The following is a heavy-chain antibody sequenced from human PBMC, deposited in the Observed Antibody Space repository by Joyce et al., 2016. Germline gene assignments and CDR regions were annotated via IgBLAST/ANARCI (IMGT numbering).Heavy chain of an antibody. CDR2: IYSGGSGGST. Sequence: EVQLVESGGGLIQPGGSLRLSCAASGFTVSSNYMSWVRQAPGKGREWVSIIYSGGSGGSTYYADSVKGRFTSSRDNSKNTLYLQMNSLRAEDTAVYYCARSLAYDYGDYIFNYWGQGTLVTVSS. CDR3: ARSLAYDYGDYIFNY. D-gene: IGHD4-17*01. J-gene: IGHJ4*02. V-gene: IGHV3-53*01. CDR1: GFTVSSNY.